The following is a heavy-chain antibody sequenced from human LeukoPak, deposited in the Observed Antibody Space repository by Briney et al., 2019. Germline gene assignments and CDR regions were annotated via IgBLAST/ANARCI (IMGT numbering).Heavy chain of an antibody. Sequence: SQTLSLTCTVSGGSISSGSYYWSWIRQPAGKGLEWIGRIYTSGSTNYNPSLRSRVTISVDTSKNQFSLKLSSVTAADTAVYYCAREGSGSYPDAFDIWGQGTMVTVSS. D-gene: IGHD3-10*01. J-gene: IGHJ3*02. CDR3: AREGSGSYPDAFDI. V-gene: IGHV4-61*02. CDR2: IYTSGST. CDR1: GGSISSGSYY.